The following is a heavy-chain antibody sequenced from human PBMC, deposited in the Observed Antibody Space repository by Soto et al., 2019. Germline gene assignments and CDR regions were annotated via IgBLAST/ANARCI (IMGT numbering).Heavy chain of an antibody. J-gene: IGHJ5*02. CDR1: GGSFSIYL. V-gene: IGHV1-8*02. CDR2: MNPNSGNT. D-gene: IGHD3-3*01. CDR3: ARSTAYDFWSGYSHDQFDP. Sequence: SVKLSRKAAGGSFSIYLIGRVRQANGQGLNWMGWMNPNSGNTGYAQKSQGRVTMTRNTSISTAYRELSRLRSEDTAVYYCARSTAYDFWSGYSHDQFDPWGQGTLVTVSS.